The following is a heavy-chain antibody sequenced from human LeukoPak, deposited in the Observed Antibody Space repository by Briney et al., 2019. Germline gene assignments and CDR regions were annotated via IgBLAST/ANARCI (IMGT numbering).Heavy chain of an antibody. J-gene: IGHJ4*02. CDR3: ARAPSGYDGGDFDY. CDR1: GYTFTNYG. V-gene: IGHV1-18*01. D-gene: IGHD5-12*01. CDR2: ISAYNGNT. Sequence: ASVKVSCKASGYTFTNYGISWVRQAPGQELEWMGWISAYNGNTNYAQKLQDRVTMTTDTSTTTAYMELRSLRSDDTAVYYCARAPSGYDGGDFDYWGQGTLVTVSS.